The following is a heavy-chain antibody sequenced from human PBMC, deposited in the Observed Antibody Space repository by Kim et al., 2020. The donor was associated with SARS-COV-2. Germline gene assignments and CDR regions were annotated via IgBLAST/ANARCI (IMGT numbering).Heavy chain of an antibody. CDR1: GFTFSDYY. CDR2: ISSSSSYT. J-gene: IGHJ3*02. D-gene: IGHD1-7*01. CDR3: ARAQSGELSGPIAFDI. V-gene: IGHV3-11*06. Sequence: GGSLRLSCAASGFTFSDYYMSWIRQAPGKGLEWVSYISSSSSYTNYADSVKGRFTISRDNAKNSLYLQMNSLRAEDTAVYYCARAQSGELSGPIAFDIWGQGTMVTVSS.